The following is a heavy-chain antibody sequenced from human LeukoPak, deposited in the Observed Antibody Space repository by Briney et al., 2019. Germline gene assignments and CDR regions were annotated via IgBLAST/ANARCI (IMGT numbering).Heavy chain of an antibody. Sequence: PGGSLRLSCVGSGFMFSNYYMYWVRQAPGKGLVWVSRIKNAGIDTIYADSVKGRFTVSGDNAKNTVYLQMSSLRAEDTAVYYCARGGYGHNMDVWGEGTTVNVSS. J-gene: IGHJ6*03. CDR1: GFMFSNYY. CDR3: ARGGYGHNMDV. V-gene: IGHV3-74*01. D-gene: IGHD3-10*01. CDR2: IKNAGIDT.